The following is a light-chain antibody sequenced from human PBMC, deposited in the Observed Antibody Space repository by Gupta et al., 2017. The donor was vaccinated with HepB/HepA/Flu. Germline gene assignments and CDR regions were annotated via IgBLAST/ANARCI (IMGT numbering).Light chain of an antibody. Sequence: EIVLTQSPATLSLSPGERATLSCRASQSVSSYLAWYQQKPGQAPRLLIYDASNRATGIPARFSGSGYGKELTLTISSREQEDFAGYYCQQRSNWPPITFGQGTRLEIK. V-gene: IGKV3-11*01. CDR2: DAS. J-gene: IGKJ5*01. CDR1: QSVSSY. CDR3: QQRSNWPPIT.